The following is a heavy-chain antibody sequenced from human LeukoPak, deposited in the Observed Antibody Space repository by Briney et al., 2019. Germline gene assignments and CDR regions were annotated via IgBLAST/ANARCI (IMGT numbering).Heavy chain of an antibody. CDR1: GYSFTSYW. D-gene: IGHD5-12*01. J-gene: IGHJ4*02. Sequence: GEALQISCQGSGYSFTSYWIGWVRPMPGKGLEWMGIIYPGDSDTRYSPSFQGQVTISADKSISTAYLQWSSLKASDTAMYYCARSSRYSGYDLDYWGQGTLVTVSS. CDR2: IYPGDSDT. CDR3: ARSSRYSGYDLDY. V-gene: IGHV5-51*01.